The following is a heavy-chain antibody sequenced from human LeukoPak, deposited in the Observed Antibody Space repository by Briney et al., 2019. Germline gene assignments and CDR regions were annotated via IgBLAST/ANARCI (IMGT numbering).Heavy chain of an antibody. J-gene: IGHJ3*02. V-gene: IGHV4-30-4*08. CDR2: IYYSGST. CDR1: GGSISSGDYY. D-gene: IGHD3-3*01. Sequence: SETLSLTCTVSGGSISSGDYYWSWIRQPPGKGLEWIGYIYYSGSTYYNPSLKSRVTISVDTSKNQFSQKLSSVTAADTAVYYCARSLEWLLFGGAFDIWGQGTMVTVSS. CDR3: ARSLEWLLFGGAFDI.